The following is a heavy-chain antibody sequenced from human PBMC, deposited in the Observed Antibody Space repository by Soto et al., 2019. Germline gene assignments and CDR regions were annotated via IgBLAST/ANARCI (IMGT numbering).Heavy chain of an antibody. Sequence: PGGSLRLSCAASGFPFSSYAMSWVRQTPEGGLEWVAAISGGGNDRYYADFVQGRFTFSRDNSRNILYLHMNSLRADDTAVYYCARDHKGGYYYYGMDVWGQGTTVTVSS. CDR1: GFPFSSYA. CDR3: ARDHKGGYYYYGMDV. CDR2: ISGGGNDR. V-gene: IGHV3-23*01. J-gene: IGHJ6*02.